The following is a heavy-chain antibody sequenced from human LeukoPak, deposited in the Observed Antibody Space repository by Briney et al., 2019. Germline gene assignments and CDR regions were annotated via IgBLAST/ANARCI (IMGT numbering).Heavy chain of an antibody. V-gene: IGHV3-30*02. CDR2: IRYDGSNK. D-gene: IGHD5-18*01. CDR1: GFTFSSYG. J-gene: IGHJ4*02. Sequence: WGSLRLSCAASGFTFSSYGMHWVRQAPGKGLEWVAFIRYDGSNKYYADSVKGRFTISRDNSKNTLYLQMNSLRAEDTAVYYCANQDTAMVYFDYWGQGTLVTVSS. CDR3: ANQDTAMVYFDY.